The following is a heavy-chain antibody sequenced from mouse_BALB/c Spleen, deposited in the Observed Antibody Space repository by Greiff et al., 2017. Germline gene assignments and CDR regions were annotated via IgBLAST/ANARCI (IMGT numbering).Heavy chain of an antibody. Sequence: QVQLQQPGAELVKPGASVKLSCKASGYTFTSYWMHWVKQRPGQGLEWIGEIDPSDSYTNYNEKFKGKATFTADTSSNTAYMQLSSLTSEDSAVYYCARYSITTVVRYFDYWGQGTTLTVSS. CDR3: ARYSITTVVRYFDY. CDR1: GYTFTSYW. V-gene: IGHV1-69*02. D-gene: IGHD1-1*01. J-gene: IGHJ2*01. CDR2: IDPSDSYT.